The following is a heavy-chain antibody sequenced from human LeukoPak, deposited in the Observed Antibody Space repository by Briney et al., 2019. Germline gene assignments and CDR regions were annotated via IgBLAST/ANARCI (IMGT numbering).Heavy chain of an antibody. CDR1: GFTFSSYA. CDR2: ISGSGGST. CDR3: ARQSITIFGVVISYFDY. D-gene: IGHD3-3*01. V-gene: IGHV3-23*01. Sequence: PGGSLRLSCAASGFTFSSYAMHWVRQAPGKGLEWVSAISGSGGSTYYADSVKGRFTISRDNSKNTLYLQMNSLRAEDTAVYYCARQSITIFGVVISYFDYWGQGTLVTVSS. J-gene: IGHJ4*02.